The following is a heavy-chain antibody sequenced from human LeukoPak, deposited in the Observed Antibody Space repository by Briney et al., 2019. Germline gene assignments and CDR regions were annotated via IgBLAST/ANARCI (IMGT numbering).Heavy chain of an antibody. V-gene: IGHV1-18*01. CDR2: ISAYNGNT. Sequence: APVKVSCKASGYTFTSYGISWVRQAPGQGLEWMGWISAYNGNTNYAQKLQGRVTMTTDTSTSTAYMELRSLRSDDTAVYYCARNNYGDYPPGYWGQGTLVTVSS. D-gene: IGHD4-17*01. J-gene: IGHJ4*02. CDR3: ARNNYGDYPPGY. CDR1: GYTFTSYG.